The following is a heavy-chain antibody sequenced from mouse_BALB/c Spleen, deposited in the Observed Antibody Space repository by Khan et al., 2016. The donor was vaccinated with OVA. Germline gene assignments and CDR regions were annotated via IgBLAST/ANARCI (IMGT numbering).Heavy chain of an antibody. D-gene: IGHD2-3*01. V-gene: IGHV3-2*02. Sequence: EVKLVESGPGLVKPSQSLSLTCTVTGYSITSDYAWNWIRQFPGNKLEWMGYISYSGSTNYNPSLKSRISITRDTSKNQFFLQLNSVTTEDTATYYCARDGSRYNYAMDYWGQGTSVTVSS. CDR1: GYSITSDYA. J-gene: IGHJ4*01. CDR2: ISYSGST. CDR3: ARDGSRYNYAMDY.